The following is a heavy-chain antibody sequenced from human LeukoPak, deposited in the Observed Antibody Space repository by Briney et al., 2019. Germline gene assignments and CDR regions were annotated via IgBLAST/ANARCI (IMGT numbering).Heavy chain of an antibody. CDR1: GFTFSSHW. Sequence: PVGSLRLSCAVSGFTFSSHWMSWVRQAPGKGLEWVANINQDGSQRYYVDSAKGRFTISRDNAKNSLYLQMDSLRVEDTAVYYCARDGFDAGIYFDYWGQGALVTVSS. D-gene: IGHD3-9*01. CDR2: INQDGSQR. J-gene: IGHJ4*02. CDR3: ARDGFDAGIYFDY. V-gene: IGHV3-7*01.